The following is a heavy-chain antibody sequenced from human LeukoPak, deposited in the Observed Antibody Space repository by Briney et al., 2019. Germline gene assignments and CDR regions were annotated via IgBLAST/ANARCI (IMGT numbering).Heavy chain of an antibody. D-gene: IGHD2-2*01. V-gene: IGHV4-34*01. CDR2: INHSGST. J-gene: IGHJ3*02. CDR3: ARALGYCSSTGCYEGPLAFDI. Sequence: SETLSLTCAVYGGSFSGYYWSWIRQPPGKGLEWIGEINHSGSTNYNPSLKSRVTISVDTSKNQFSLKLSSVTAADTAVYYCARALGYCSSTGCYEGPLAFDIWGQGTMVTVSS. CDR1: GGSFSGYY.